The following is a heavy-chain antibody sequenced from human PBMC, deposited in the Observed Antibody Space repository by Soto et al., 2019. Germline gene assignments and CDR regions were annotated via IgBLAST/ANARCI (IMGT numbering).Heavy chain of an antibody. D-gene: IGHD3-16*01. J-gene: IGHJ4*02. CDR1: GFTFSSHW. CDR2: IKEDGTEK. V-gene: IGHV3-7*01. Sequence: EVQLVESEGGLVQPGGSLRLSCAASGFTFSSHWMSWVRQAPGKGLEWVANIKEDGTEKYYVGSVKGRFTISRDNAKNSLYLQMSSLRAEDTAVYYCARVTWAYDYVWGRYFDYWGQGFLVTVSS. CDR3: ARVTWAYDYVWGRYFDY.